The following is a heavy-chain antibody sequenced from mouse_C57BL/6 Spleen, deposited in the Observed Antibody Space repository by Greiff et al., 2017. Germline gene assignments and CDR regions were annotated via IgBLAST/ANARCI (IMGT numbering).Heavy chain of an antibody. V-gene: IGHV3-6*01. CDR3: AREGYDYDSWFAY. CDR1: GYSITSGYY. D-gene: IGHD2-4*01. Sequence: ESGPGLVKPSQSLSLTCSVTGYSITSGYYWNWIRQFPGNKLEWMGYISYDGSNNYNPSLKNRISITRDTSKNQFFLKLNSVTTEDTATYYCAREGYDYDSWFAYWGQGTLVTVSA. J-gene: IGHJ3*01. CDR2: ISYDGSN.